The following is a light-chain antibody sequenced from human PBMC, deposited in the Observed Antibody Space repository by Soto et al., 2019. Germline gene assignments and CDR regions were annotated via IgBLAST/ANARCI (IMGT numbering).Light chain of an antibody. V-gene: IGLV1-44*01. J-gene: IGLJ2*01. CDR2: SNN. CDR3: AAWDDSLNAVL. CDR1: SSNIGSNT. Sequence: QSVLTQPPSASGTPGQRVTISCSGSSSNIGSNTVNWYQQLPGTAPKLLIYSNNQRPSGVPDRFSVSKSGTSASLAISGLQSEDEADYYCAAWDDSLNAVLFGGGTKVTVL.